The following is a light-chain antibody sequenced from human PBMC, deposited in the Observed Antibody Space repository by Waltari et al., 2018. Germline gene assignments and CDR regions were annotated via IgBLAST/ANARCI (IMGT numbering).Light chain of an antibody. J-gene: IGKJ1*01. CDR3: QQSYSPFRT. CDR2: AAS. V-gene: IGKV1-39*01. Sequence: DIQMTQSPSSLSASVGDTVTITCRASLSISNYLNWYQQRPGKAPSLLIYAASTLHSGVPSRFSGSGSGTDFTLTISSLQPEDFATYYCQQSYSPFRTFGQGTKVEIK. CDR1: LSISNY.